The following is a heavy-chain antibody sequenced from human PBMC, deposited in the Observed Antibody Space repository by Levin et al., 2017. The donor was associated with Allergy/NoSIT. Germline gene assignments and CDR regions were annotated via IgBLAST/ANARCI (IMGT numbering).Heavy chain of an antibody. D-gene: IGHD3-16*02. CDR3: ARVGGGDRLYNGMDV. J-gene: IGHJ6*02. CDR2: IYPGDSET. V-gene: IGHV5-51*01. CDR1: GYSFSDYW. Sequence: GESLKISCKASGYSFSDYWITWVRQMPGKGLEWMGIIYPGDSETRYSPSFQGQVTMSADRSISTAYLQWSTLRASDTAIYYCARVGGGDRLYNGMDVWGLGTRVTVAS.